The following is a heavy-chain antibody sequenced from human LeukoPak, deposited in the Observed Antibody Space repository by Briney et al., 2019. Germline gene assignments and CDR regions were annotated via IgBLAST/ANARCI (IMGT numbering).Heavy chain of an antibody. CDR3: AREQFPYYYDSSGFIDY. D-gene: IGHD3-22*01. J-gene: IGHJ4*02. Sequence: PGGSPRLSCAASGFTFSSYSMNWVRQAPGKGLEWVSSISSSSSYIYYADSVKGRFTISRDNAKNSLYLQMNSLRAEDTAVYYCAREQFPYYYDSSGFIDYWGQGTLVTVSS. CDR2: ISSSSSYI. V-gene: IGHV3-21*01. CDR1: GFTFSSYS.